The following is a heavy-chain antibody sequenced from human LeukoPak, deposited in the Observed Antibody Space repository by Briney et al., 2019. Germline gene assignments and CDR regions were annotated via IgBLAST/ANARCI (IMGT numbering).Heavy chain of an antibody. D-gene: IGHD2-15*01. CDR3: ARNIVVVVAATTAFDY. V-gene: IGHV4-39*07. CDR2: IYYSGST. CDR1: GGSISSSSYY. J-gene: IGHJ4*02. Sequence: PSETLSLTCTVSGGSISSSSYYWGWIRQPPGKGLEWLGSIYYSGSTYYNPSLKSRVTISVDTSKNQFSLKLSSVTAADTAVYYCARNIVVVVAATTAFDYWGQGTLVTVSS.